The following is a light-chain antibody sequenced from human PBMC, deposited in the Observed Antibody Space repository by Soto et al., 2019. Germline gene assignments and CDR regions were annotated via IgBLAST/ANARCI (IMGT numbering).Light chain of an antibody. CDR2: GIS. CDR1: QSVNSNY. CDR3: QQYDSFSVT. J-gene: IGKJ1*01. V-gene: IGKV3-20*01. Sequence: IVLAQSPATLSVAPGARATLSCRTSQSVNSNYLAWYQQKPGQAPRLLIYGISKRATDIPDRFSGSGSGTEFTLTISSLQPEDFATYSCQQYDSFSVTFGQGTKVDTK.